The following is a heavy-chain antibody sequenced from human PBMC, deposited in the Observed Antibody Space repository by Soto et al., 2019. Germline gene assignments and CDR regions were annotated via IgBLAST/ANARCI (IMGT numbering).Heavy chain of an antibody. CDR3: ARGYCSSTSCYAGWFDP. D-gene: IGHD2-2*01. J-gene: IGHJ5*02. CDR1: GYTFTSYY. V-gene: IGHV1-18*04. Sequence: ASVKVSCKASGYTFTSYYMHWVRQAPGQGLEWMGRISANNGNTNYAQKLQGRVTMTTDTSTSTAYMELRSLRSDDTAVYYCARGYCSSTSCYAGWFDPWGQGTLVTVSS. CDR2: ISANNGNT.